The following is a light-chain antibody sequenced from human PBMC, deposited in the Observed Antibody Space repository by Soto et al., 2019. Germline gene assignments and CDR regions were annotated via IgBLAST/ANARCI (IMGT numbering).Light chain of an antibody. Sequence: QAVVTQEPSFSVSPGGTVTLTCGLSSGSVSTSYYPSWYQQTPGQAPRTLIYNTYTRSSGVPDRFSASILGDKAALTITGXXXDDESDYYCVLYMGSGISVFGGGTKVTVL. CDR1: SGSVSTSYY. V-gene: IGLV8-61*01. CDR2: NTY. J-gene: IGLJ2*01. CDR3: VLYMGSGISV.